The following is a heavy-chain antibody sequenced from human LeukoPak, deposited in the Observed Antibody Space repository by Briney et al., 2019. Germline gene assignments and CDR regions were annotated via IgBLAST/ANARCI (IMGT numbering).Heavy chain of an antibody. CDR3: ARLPPGDIAVAGLQVPPPWFDY. D-gene: IGHD6-19*01. CDR2: IYPGDSDT. J-gene: IGHJ4*02. CDR1: GYSFTSYW. Sequence: GESLKISCKGSGYSFTSYWIGWVRQMPGKGLEWMGIIYPGDSDTRYSPSFQGQVTILADKSISTAYLQWSSLKASDTAMYYCARLPPGDIAVAGLQVPPPWFDYWGQGTLVTVSS. V-gene: IGHV5-51*01.